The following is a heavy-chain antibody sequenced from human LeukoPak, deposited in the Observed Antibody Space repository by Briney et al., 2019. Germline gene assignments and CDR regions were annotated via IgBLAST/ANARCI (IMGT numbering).Heavy chain of an antibody. V-gene: IGHV1-2*02. CDR2: IYPYSGDT. J-gene: IGHJ4*02. CDR1: GYTFTGYY. CDR3: ARDRNSGSSLDI. Sequence: ASVKVSCKSSGYTFTGYYIHWVRQAPGQGLEWMGWIYPYSGDTNYAQNFQGRVTMTRDTSISTAYMELSSLESDDTAVYYCARDRNSGSSLDIWGQGTLVTVSS. D-gene: IGHD6-6*01.